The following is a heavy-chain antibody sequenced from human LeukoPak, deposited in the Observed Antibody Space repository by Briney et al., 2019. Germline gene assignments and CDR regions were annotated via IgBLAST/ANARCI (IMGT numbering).Heavy chain of an antibody. Sequence: ASVKVSCKASGYTFTDYYMHWVRQAPGQGLEWMGWISPNSGATNSAQKFQGRVTMTRDTSITTAYMELSRLRSEDTAVYYRARVGCTGGSCYGWFDPWGQGTLVTVSS. V-gene: IGHV1-2*02. CDR1: GYTFTDYY. J-gene: IGHJ5*02. CDR3: ARVGCTGGSCYGWFDP. CDR2: ISPNSGAT. D-gene: IGHD2-15*01.